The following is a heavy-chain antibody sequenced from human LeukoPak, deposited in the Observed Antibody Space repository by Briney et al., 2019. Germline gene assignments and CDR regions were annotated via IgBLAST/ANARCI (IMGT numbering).Heavy chain of an antibody. V-gene: IGHV1-2*02. Sequence: ASVKVSCKASGYIFIGYYMHWVRQAPGQGLEWMGWIHPKSGDTHYAQKFLGRVTLTRDTSTTIVYMELKWLTSDDTAVYYCSRGSGISYGGIDYWGQGTLVTVSS. CDR1: GYIFIGYY. CDR3: SRGSGISYGGIDY. J-gene: IGHJ4*02. CDR2: IHPKSGDT. D-gene: IGHD5-18*01.